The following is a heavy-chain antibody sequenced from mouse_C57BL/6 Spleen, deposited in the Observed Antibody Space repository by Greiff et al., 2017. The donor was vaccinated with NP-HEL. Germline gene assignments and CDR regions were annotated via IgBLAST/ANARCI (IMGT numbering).Heavy chain of an antibody. J-gene: IGHJ3*01. CDR1: GYTFTDYE. CDR3: TRNPFAY. Sequence: LMRPGASVTLSCKASGYTFTDYEMHWVKQTPVHGLEWIGAIDPETGGTAYNQKFKGKAILTADKSSSTAYMELRSLTSEDSAVYYCTRNPFAYWGQGTLVTVSA. V-gene: IGHV1-15*01. CDR2: IDPETGGT.